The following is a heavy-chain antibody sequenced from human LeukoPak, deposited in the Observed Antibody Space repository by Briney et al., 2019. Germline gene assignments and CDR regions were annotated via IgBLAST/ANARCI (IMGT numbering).Heavy chain of an antibody. CDR2: IIPILGIA. Sequence: SVKVSCKASGGTFSSYTISWVRQAPGQGLEWMGMIIPILGIANYAQEFQGRVTITADKSTSTAYMELSSLRSEDTAVYYCARDSSDCSSTSCYWGAFDYWGQGTLVTVSS. D-gene: IGHD2-2*01. CDR1: GGTFSSYT. V-gene: IGHV1-69*04. J-gene: IGHJ4*02. CDR3: ARDSSDCSSTSCYWGAFDY.